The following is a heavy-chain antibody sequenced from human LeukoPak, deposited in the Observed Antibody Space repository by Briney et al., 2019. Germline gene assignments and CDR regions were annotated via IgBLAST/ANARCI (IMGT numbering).Heavy chain of an antibody. Sequence: PGGSLRLSCAASGFTFSRHWMNWVRQAPGKGLEWVANMKPDGSEKYYVDSVKGRFTISRDNAKNSLYLQMNSLRAEDTAVYYCARSKSGGYGYHYYYMDVWGKGTTVTVSS. CDR3: ARSKSGGYGYHYYYMDV. CDR2: MKPDGSEK. V-gene: IGHV3-7*01. J-gene: IGHJ6*03. CDR1: GFTFSRHW. D-gene: IGHD5-12*01.